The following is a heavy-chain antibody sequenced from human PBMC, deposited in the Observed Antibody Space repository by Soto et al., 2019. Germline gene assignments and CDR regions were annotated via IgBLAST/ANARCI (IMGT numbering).Heavy chain of an antibody. Sequence: GGSLRLSCAASGFTFSSYAMSWVRQAPGKGLEWVAVIWYDGSNKYYADSVKGRFTISRDNYNNTLYLQMNSLRAEDTAVYYCARDRYPGGYDSYYFDYWGQGTLVTVSS. D-gene: IGHD5-12*01. V-gene: IGHV3-33*08. CDR1: GFTFSSYA. CDR2: IWYDGSNK. CDR3: ARDRYPGGYDSYYFDY. J-gene: IGHJ4*02.